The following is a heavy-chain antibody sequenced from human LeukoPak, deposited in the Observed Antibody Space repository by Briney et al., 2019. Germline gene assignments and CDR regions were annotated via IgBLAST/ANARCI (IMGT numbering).Heavy chain of an antibody. CDR2: ISSSSSTI. Sequence: GGSLRLSCAASGFTFSSYSMNWVRQAPGKGLEWVSYISSSSSTIYYADSVKGRFTISRDNAKNSLYLQMNSLRAEDTAVYYCARDAGYCSSTSCYDWFDPWGLGTLVTVSS. V-gene: IGHV3-48*01. CDR1: GFTFSSYS. CDR3: ARDAGYCSSTSCYDWFDP. J-gene: IGHJ5*02. D-gene: IGHD2-2*01.